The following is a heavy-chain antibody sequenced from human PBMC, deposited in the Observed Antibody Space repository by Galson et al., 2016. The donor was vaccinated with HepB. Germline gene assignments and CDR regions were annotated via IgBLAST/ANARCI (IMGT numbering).Heavy chain of an antibody. Sequence: CAISGDSVSSDTAAWNWIRQSPSRGLEWLGRTYYRSKWYNDYAVPVKSRIIIDPDTSKNQFSLQLSSVTPEDSAVYYCAIDPSGGETIYDFWGQGTLVTFSS. CDR1: GDSVSSDTAA. V-gene: IGHV6-1*01. CDR2: TYYRSKWYN. CDR3: AIDPSGGETIYDF. D-gene: IGHD3-16*01. J-gene: IGHJ4*02.